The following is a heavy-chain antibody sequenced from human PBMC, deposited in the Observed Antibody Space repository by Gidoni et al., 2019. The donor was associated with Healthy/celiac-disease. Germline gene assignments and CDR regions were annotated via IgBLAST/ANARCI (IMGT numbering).Heavy chain of an antibody. CDR1: GGSISSSSYY. J-gene: IGHJ4*02. D-gene: IGHD3-3*01. Sequence: QLQLQESGPGLVKPSETLSLTCTVSGGSISSSSYYWGWIRQPPGKGLEWIGSIYYSGSTYYNPSLKSRVTISVDTSKNQFSLKLSSVTAADTAVYYCASGVRSGYSPYYFDYWGQGTLVTVSS. CDR2: IYYSGST. V-gene: IGHV4-39*01. CDR3: ASGVRSGYSPYYFDY.